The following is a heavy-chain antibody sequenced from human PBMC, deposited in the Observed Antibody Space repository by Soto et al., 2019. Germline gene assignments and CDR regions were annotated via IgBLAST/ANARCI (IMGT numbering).Heavy chain of an antibody. CDR2: IYHSGST. Sequence: QLQLQESGSGLVKPSQTLSLTCAVSGGSISSGGYSWSWIRQPPGKGLEWIGYIYHSGSTYYNPCLKSRVTISVDRSKNQFSLKLSSVTAADTAVYYGASAGAVPQRPHGDAFDIWGQGTMVTVSS. V-gene: IGHV4-30-2*01. CDR1: GGSISSGGYS. J-gene: IGHJ3*02. D-gene: IGHD1-1*01. CDR3: ASAGAVPQRPHGDAFDI.